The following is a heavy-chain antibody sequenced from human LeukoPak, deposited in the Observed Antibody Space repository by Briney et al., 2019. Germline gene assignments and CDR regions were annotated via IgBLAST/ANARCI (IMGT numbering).Heavy chain of an antibody. V-gene: IGHV4-39*01. J-gene: IGHJ4*02. D-gene: IGHD3-16*01. Sequence: PSETLSLTCTVPGGSISISSYYWGWIRPPPGRGLEWIGSISFGGSTYYSPSLKSRLTISVDTSKNQFSLNPNSVTAADTAVYFCARRRAGGRLDYWGQGTLVTVSS. CDR1: GGSISISSYY. CDR3: ARRRAGGRLDY. CDR2: ISFGGST.